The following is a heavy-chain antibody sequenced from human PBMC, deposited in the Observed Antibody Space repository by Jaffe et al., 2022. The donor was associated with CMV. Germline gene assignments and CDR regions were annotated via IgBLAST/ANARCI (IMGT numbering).Heavy chain of an antibody. D-gene: IGHD6-19*01. V-gene: IGHV3-74*01. CDR2: ISDDGSGT. J-gene: IGHJ4*02. Sequence: EVQLVESGGGLVQPGGSLRLSCAASALSFSSYWMHWVRQAPGKGLVWVSRISDDGSGTNYADSVKGRFTISRDNARNTLYLQMNSLRADDTAVYYCARDKVYGSGSMDYWGQGTLVTVSS. CDR3: ARDKVYGSGSMDY. CDR1: ALSFSSYW.